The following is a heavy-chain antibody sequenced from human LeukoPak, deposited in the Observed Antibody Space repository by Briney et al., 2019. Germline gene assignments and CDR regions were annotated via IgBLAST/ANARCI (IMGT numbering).Heavy chain of an antibody. Sequence: PGGSLRLSCAASGFTFSSYGMHWVRQAPGKGLEWVAVIWYDGNNKYYADSVKGRFTISRDNSKNTLYLQMNSLRAEDTAVYYCARDSPYGDYSPALGYWGQGTLVTVSS. J-gene: IGHJ4*02. V-gene: IGHV3-33*08. D-gene: IGHD4-17*01. CDR2: IWYDGNNK. CDR3: ARDSPYGDYSPALGY. CDR1: GFTFSSYG.